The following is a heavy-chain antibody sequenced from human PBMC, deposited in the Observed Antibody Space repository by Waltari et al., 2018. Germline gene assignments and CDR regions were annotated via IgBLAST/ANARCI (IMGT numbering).Heavy chain of an antibody. J-gene: IGHJ4*02. Sequence: QVQLQQWGAGLLKPSETLSLTCAVYGGSFSGYYWSWIRQPPGKGLEWIGEINHSGSTNYNPSLKSRVTISVDTSKNQFSLKLSSVTAADTAVYYCARGVWNYVDYWGQGTLVTVSS. CDR2: INHSGST. CDR3: ARGVWNYVDY. CDR1: GGSFSGYY. D-gene: IGHD1-1*01. V-gene: IGHV4-34*01.